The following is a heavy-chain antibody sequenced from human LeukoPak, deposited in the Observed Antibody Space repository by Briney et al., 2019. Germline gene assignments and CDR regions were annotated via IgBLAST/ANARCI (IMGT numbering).Heavy chain of an antibody. J-gene: IGHJ4*02. Sequence: GGSLRLSCAASGFIFDDYAMHWVRQAPGKGLEWVSGISWNSGSIDYADSVKGRFTISRDNAKNSLYLQMNSLRAEDTALYYCARRKGSSWYTGFDYWGQGTLVTVSS. D-gene: IGHD6-13*01. CDR1: GFIFDDYA. V-gene: IGHV3-9*01. CDR3: ARRKGSSWYTGFDY. CDR2: ISWNSGSI.